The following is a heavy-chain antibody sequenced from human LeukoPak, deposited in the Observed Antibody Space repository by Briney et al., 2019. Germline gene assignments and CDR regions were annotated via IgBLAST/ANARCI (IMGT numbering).Heavy chain of an antibody. J-gene: IGHJ4*02. CDR2: ISAYNGNT. D-gene: IGHD2-2*01. V-gene: IGHV1-18*01. Sequence: ASVKVSCKASGYTFTSYGISWVRQAPGQGPEWMGWISAYNGNTNYAQKLQGRVTMTTDTSTSTAYMELRSLRSDDTAVYYCARDTPYEFIVPAAIYPFDYWGQGTLVTVSS. CDR1: GYTFTSYG. CDR3: ARDTPYEFIVPAAIYPFDY.